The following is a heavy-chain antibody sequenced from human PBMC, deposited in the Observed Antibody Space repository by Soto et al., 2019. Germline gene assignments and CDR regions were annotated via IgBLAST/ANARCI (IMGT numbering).Heavy chain of an antibody. J-gene: IGHJ4*02. CDR2: ITSNGGTT. D-gene: IGHD3-22*01. Sequence: PGGSLRLSCSASGFTFSSYAMHWVRQAPGKRLEYVSAITSNGGTTYYADSVKGRFTISRDNSKNTLYLQMSSLRVEDTAVYYCVKDRYYCDSSSYRSAYWGQGTLVTVSS. CDR1: GFTFSSYA. V-gene: IGHV3-64D*06. CDR3: VKDRYYCDSSSYRSAY.